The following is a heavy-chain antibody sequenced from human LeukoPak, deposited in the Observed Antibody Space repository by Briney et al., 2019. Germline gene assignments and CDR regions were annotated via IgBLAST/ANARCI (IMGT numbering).Heavy chain of an antibody. CDR2: ISGSGGST. CDR1: GFTFSSYA. Sequence: GGSLRLSCAASGFTFSSYAMSWARQAPGKGLEWVSAISGSGGSTYYADSVKGRFTISRDNSKNTLYLQMNSLRAEDTAVYYCARGDYDYVWGSYRSPYYFDYWGQGTLVTVSS. V-gene: IGHV3-23*01. J-gene: IGHJ4*02. D-gene: IGHD3-16*02. CDR3: ARGDYDYVWGSYRSPYYFDY.